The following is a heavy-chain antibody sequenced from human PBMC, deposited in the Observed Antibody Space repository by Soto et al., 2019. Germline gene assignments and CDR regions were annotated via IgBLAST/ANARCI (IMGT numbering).Heavy chain of an antibody. D-gene: IGHD2-15*01. CDR2: MSFDGNKK. V-gene: IGHV3-33*05. Sequence: HPVGYLRLSCTASGFTLKNYGMHWVRQAPGKGLEWVALMSFDGNKKFYADSVKARFTISRDNSKSTVYLQMDSLGVEDTAIYYCARVSFDCSGGSCYIFDYWGQGTLVTVSS. CDR3: ARVSFDCSGGSCYIFDY. CDR1: GFTLKNYG. J-gene: IGHJ4*02.